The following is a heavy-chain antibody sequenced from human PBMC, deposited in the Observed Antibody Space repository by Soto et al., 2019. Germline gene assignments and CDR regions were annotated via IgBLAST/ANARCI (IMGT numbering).Heavy chain of an antibody. CDR2: IYYSGST. Sequence: QLQLQESGPGLVKPSETLSLTCTVSGGSISSSSYYWGWIRQPPGKGLEWIGSIYYSGSTYYNPSLKSRVTIAVDTSKNQFSLKLSSVTAADTAVYYCARGPTTSSSWDYWGQGTLVTVSS. CDR1: GGSISSSSYY. D-gene: IGHD6-13*01. CDR3: ARGPTTSSSWDY. V-gene: IGHV4-39*01. J-gene: IGHJ4*02.